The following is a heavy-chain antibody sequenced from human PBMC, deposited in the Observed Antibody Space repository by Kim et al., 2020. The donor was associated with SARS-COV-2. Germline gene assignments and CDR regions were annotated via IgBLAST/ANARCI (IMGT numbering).Heavy chain of an antibody. CDR2: TFYSGIT. CDR3: ARQGTEYYYAMDL. D-gene: IGHD1-1*01. V-gene: IGHV4-61*01. J-gene: IGHJ6*02. CDR1: GGSVSSGSYY. Sequence: SETLSLTCTVSGGSVSSGSYYWTWIRQPPGKGLEWIGYTFYSGITNFNPSLKSRVTMLGDMSKNQFSLKLTSVTAADTAVYLCARQGTEYYYAMDLWGQGTTVTVSS.